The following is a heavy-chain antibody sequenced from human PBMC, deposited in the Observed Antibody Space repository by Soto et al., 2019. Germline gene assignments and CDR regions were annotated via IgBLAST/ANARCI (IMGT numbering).Heavy chain of an antibody. CDR2: IIPIFGTA. D-gene: IGHD3-3*01. CDR3: ARGITIFAPIDY. V-gene: IGHV1-69*06. CDR1: GGTFSSYA. Sequence: GASVKVSCKASGGTFSSYAISWVRQAPGQGLEWMGGIIPIFGTANYAQKFQGRVTITADKSTSTAYMELSSLRSEDTAVYYCARGITIFAPIDYWGQGTLVTVSS. J-gene: IGHJ4*02.